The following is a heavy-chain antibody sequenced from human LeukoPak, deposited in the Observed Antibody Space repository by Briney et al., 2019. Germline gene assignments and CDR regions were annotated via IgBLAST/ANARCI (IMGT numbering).Heavy chain of an antibody. Sequence: GGSLRLSCAASGYIFSNYAMHWVRQAPGKGLEWVAVIWYDGSNKYYADSVKGRFTISRDNSKNTLYLQMNSLRAEDTAVYYCAKSFYDYVWGSYRQDYWGQGTLVTVSS. CDR3: AKSFYDYVWGSYRQDY. J-gene: IGHJ4*02. CDR2: IWYDGSNK. D-gene: IGHD3-16*02. V-gene: IGHV3-33*06. CDR1: GYIFSNYA.